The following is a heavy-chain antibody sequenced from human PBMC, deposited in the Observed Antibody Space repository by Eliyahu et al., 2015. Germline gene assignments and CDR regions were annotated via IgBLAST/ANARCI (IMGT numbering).Heavy chain of an antibody. D-gene: IGHD3-10*01. CDR1: GFTFNXTG. CDR3: ANLYAGFGATNDY. CDR2: ISYDGRHT. V-gene: IGHV3-30*18. Sequence: QVQLVESGGGVVQPGRSLXLSCAASGFTFNXTGMHWXRQAPGKGPEWVAIISYDGRHTFYGDSMKGRFTISRDNSKSTLYLQMNSLRVEDTAVYYCANLYAGFGATNDYWGQGTLVAVSS. J-gene: IGHJ4*02.